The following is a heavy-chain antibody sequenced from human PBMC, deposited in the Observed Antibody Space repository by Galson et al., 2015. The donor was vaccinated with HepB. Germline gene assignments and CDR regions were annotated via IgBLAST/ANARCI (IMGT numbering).Heavy chain of an antibody. V-gene: IGHV3-7*01. CDR1: GFTFSLYW. J-gene: IGHJ4*02. CDR2: INEDGSEK. CDR3: ARAGGRGTVDY. Sequence: SLRLSCAPSGFTFSLYWMSWVRQGPGKGLEWVANINEDGSEKYYVDSVEGRFAISRDNAKNSLYLQMNSLRPEDTAVYYCARAGGRGTVDYWGQGTLVTVSA. D-gene: IGHD3-10*01.